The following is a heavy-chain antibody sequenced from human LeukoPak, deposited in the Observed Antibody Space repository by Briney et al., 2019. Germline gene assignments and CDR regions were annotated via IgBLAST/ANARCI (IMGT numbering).Heavy chain of an antibody. D-gene: IGHD1-26*01. CDR3: EKEPSGCFGLDYFAY. CDR2: INWGGETT. Sequence: GGSLRLSCAASGFTFNDYTMHWVRQAPGKGLEWVSLINWGGETTYYADSVKGRFTISRDNSKNSLYLQMTSLRPEDTDLYYCEKEPSGCFGLDYFAYLGQGTLVTVCS. CDR1: GFTFNDYT. V-gene: IGHV3-43*01. J-gene: IGHJ4*02.